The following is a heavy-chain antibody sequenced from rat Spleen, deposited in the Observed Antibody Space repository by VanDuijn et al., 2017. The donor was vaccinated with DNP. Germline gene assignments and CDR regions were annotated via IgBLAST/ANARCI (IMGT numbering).Heavy chain of an antibody. D-gene: IGHD5-1*01. CDR1: GYSITSNHK. J-gene: IGHJ2*01. Sequence: EVQLQESGPGLVKLSQSLSLTCSVTGYSITSNHKWTWIRKFPGNELEWMGYIDSAGSTNYNPSLESRFSITRDTSKNQFFLQVNSVRSEDTATYYCAIQLGVFDYWGQGVMVIVSS. CDR3: AIQLGVFDY. CDR2: IDSAGST. V-gene: IGHV3-3*01.